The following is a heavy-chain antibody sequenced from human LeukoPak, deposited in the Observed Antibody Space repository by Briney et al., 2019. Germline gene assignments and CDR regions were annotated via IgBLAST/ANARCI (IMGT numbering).Heavy chain of an antibody. CDR1: GGSISSYY. V-gene: IGHV4-59*01. Sequence: PSETLSLTCTVSGGSISSYYWSWIRRPPGKGLEWIGYIYYSGTTNYNPSLKSRVTISVDTSKNQFSLKLSSVTAADTAVYYCARGVYIAAAQYGYWGQGTLVSVSS. CDR2: IYYSGTT. CDR3: ARGVYIAAAQYGY. J-gene: IGHJ4*02. D-gene: IGHD6-13*01.